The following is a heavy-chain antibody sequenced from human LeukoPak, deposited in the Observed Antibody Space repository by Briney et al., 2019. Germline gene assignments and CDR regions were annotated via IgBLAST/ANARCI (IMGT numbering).Heavy chain of an antibody. J-gene: IGHJ6*03. CDR2: IIPIFGST. Sequence: GASVKVSCNASGDIFNIYSVSWVRQAPGQGLEWMGGIIPIFGSTNYAQKFQGRVTITTDQSTRAAYMELNSLSSDDTAVYYCARVGRSRGSLPNSYYYMDVWGKGTTVTVSS. D-gene: IGHD1-26*01. CDR3: ARVGRSRGSLPNSYYYMDV. CDR1: GDIFNIYS. V-gene: IGHV1-69*05.